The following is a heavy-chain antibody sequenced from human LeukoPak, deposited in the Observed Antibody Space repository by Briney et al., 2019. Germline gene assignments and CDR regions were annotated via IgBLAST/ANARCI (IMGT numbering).Heavy chain of an antibody. V-gene: IGHV3-33*06. CDR1: GFTFSSYG. CDR2: IWYDGSNK. CDR3: AKDRSMVRGLIDY. Sequence: PGRSLRLSCAASGFTFSSYGMHWVRQAPGKGLEWVAVIWYDGSNKYYADSVKGRFTISRDNSKNTLYLQMNSLRAEDTAVYYCAKDRSMVRGLIDYWGQGTLVTVSS. D-gene: IGHD3-10*01. J-gene: IGHJ4*02.